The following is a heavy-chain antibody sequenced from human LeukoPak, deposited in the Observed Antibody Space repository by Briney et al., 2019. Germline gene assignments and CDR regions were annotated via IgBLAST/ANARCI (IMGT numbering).Heavy chain of an antibody. CDR3: AKEWSGQNYYYGLDV. J-gene: IGHJ6*02. V-gene: IGHV1-18*01. Sequence: ASVEVSCKTSGYYGINWVRQAPGQGLAWMGRISPYNANTDCAEKFQGRVTMATDTSTSTAYMELRSLKSDDTAVYYCAKEWSGQNYYYGLDVWGQGTTVTVSS. CDR1: GYYG. CDR2: ISPYNANT. D-gene: IGHD3-3*01.